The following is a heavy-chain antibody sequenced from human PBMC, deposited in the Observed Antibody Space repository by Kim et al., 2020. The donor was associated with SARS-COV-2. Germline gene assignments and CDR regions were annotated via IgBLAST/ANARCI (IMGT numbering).Heavy chain of an antibody. V-gene: IGHV4-39*07. Sequence: SETLSLTCTVSGGSISSSSYYWGWIRQPPGKGLEWIGSIYYSGSTYYNPSLKSRVTISVDTSKNQFSLKLSSVTAADTAVYYCARENGSYSNYVFYYYYGMDVWGQGTTVTVSS. D-gene: IGHD4-4*01. CDR1: GGSISSSSYY. CDR2: IYYSGST. J-gene: IGHJ6*02. CDR3: ARENGSYSNYVFYYYYGMDV.